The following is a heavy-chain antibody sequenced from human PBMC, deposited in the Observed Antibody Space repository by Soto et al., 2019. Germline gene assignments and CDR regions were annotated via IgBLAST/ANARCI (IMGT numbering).Heavy chain of an antibody. CDR2: VHYTGST. CDR1: GGTTSSFY. V-gene: IGHV4-59*01. D-gene: IGHD6-19*01. CDR3: ARDPNGWNYFDF. Sequence: QVQLHESGPGLVKPSETLSLSCSVSGGTTSSFYWSWIRQSPGKGLEWIGYVHYTGSTDYNPSFKSRVTISMDTSKNECSLKMTSATAADTAVYYCARDPNGWNYFDFWGQGILVTVS. J-gene: IGHJ4*02.